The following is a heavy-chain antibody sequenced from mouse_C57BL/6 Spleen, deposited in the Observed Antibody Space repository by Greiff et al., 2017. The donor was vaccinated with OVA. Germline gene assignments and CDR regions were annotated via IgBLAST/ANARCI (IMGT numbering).Heavy chain of an antibody. D-gene: IGHD2-1*01. CDR3: AKGGYGNSFAY. Sequence: VQLQQPGAELVRPGSSVKLSCKASGYTFTSYWMHWVKQRPIQGLEWIGNIDPSDSETHYNQKFKDKATLTVDKSSSTAYMHLSSLTSEDSAVYYCAKGGYGNSFAYWGQGTLVTVSA. CDR1: GYTFTSYW. J-gene: IGHJ3*01. CDR2: IDPSDSET. V-gene: IGHV1-52*01.